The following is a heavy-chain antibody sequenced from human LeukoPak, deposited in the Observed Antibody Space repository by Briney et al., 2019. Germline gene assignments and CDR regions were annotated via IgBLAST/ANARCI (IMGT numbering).Heavy chain of an antibody. CDR3: ARGPTQYGSGSCDPGLPDY. Sequence: SVKVSCKASGGTFSSYAISWVRQAPGQGLEWMGRIIPILGIANYAQKFQGRVTITADKSTSTAYMELSSLRSEDTAVYYCARGPTQYGSGSCDPGLPDYWGQGTLVTVSS. CDR2: IIPILGIA. CDR1: GGTFSSYA. D-gene: IGHD3-10*01. V-gene: IGHV1-69*04. J-gene: IGHJ4*02.